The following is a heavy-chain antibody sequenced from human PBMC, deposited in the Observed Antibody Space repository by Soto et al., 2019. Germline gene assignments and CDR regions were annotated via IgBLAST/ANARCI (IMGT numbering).Heavy chain of an antibody. D-gene: IGHD3-3*01. J-gene: IGHJ5*02. V-gene: IGHV4-34*02. CDR1: GGSVNGYY. CDR3: ATRITVFGLLIPPFDP. Sequence: QVHLQQWGAGLLKPSDTLSLTCAVYGGSVNGYYWNWIRQPPGKGLEWIGEINHTGGTHYNPSLKSRATLSVDTSKNQFSLRLSSVTAADTAIYYCATRITVFGLLIPPFDPWGQGTQVTVSS. CDR2: INHTGGT.